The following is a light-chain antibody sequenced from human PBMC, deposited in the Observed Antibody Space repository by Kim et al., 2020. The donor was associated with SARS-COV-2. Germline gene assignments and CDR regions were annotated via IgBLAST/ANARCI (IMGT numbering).Light chain of an antibody. V-gene: IGLV3-21*04. CDR1: KIESKS. CDR3: QVWDDSNDHVV. CDR2: YDS. Sequence: PGRTATIVCGGNKIESKSVHWYQQKPGRAPILLISYDSARPSGIPGRFSGSNSGNTATLTVNWVEAGDEADYYCQVWDDSNDHVVFGGGTQLTVL. J-gene: IGLJ2*01.